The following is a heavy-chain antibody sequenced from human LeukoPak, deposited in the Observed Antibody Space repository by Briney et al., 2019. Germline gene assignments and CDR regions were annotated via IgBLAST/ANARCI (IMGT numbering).Heavy chain of an antibody. CDR3: AKDSTIFGGFDY. V-gene: IGHV3-23*01. J-gene: IGHJ4*02. CDR2: ISGSGGST. D-gene: IGHD3-3*01. CDR1: GFTFSSYA. Sequence: GGSLRLSCAASGFTFSSYAMSWVRQAPGKGLEWVSAISGSGGSTYYVGSVKGRFTISRDNSKNTLYLQMNSLRAEDTAVYYCAKDSTIFGGFDYWGQGTLVTVSS.